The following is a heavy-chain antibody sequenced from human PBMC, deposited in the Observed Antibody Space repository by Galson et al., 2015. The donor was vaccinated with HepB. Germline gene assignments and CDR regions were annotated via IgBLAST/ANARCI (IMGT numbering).Heavy chain of an antibody. Sequence: SVKVSCKVSGYTLTELSMHWVRQAPGKGLEWMGGFDPEDGETIYAQKFQGRVTMIEDTSTDTAYMELSSLRSEDTAVYYCATKGPTVTTFDYWGQGTLVTVSS. V-gene: IGHV1-24*01. CDR3: ATKGPTVTTFDY. CDR1: GYTLTELS. J-gene: IGHJ4*02. D-gene: IGHD4-17*01. CDR2: FDPEDGET.